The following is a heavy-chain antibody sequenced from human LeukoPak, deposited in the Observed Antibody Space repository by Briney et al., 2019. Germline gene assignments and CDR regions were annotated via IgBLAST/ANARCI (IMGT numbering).Heavy chain of an antibody. D-gene: IGHD3-3*01. CDR3: ARVRFLEWFRHDAFDI. Sequence: GGSLRLSCAASGFTFSSYSMNWVRQAPGKGLEWVSSISSSSSYIYYADSVKGRFTISRDNAKNSLYLQMNSLRAEDTAVYYCARVRFLEWFRHDAFDIWGQGTMVTVSS. V-gene: IGHV3-21*01. CDR2: ISSSSSYI. J-gene: IGHJ3*02. CDR1: GFTFSSYS.